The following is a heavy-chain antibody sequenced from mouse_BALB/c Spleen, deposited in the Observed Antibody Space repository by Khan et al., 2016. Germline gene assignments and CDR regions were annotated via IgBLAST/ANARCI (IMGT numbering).Heavy chain of an antibody. CDR3: AREGEYPLVGLY. CDR2: ISYSGST. J-gene: IGHJ3*01. Sequence: EVQLQEPGPGLVKPSPSLSLTCTVTGYSITSDYAWNWIRQFPGNKLECMGYISYSGSTSYNPSLKNRLTITLDTSKNQFFLQLNSVTTEDTATYYCAREGEYPLVGLYWGQGTLVTVSA. V-gene: IGHV3-2*02. CDR1: GYSITSDYA. D-gene: IGHD2-13*01.